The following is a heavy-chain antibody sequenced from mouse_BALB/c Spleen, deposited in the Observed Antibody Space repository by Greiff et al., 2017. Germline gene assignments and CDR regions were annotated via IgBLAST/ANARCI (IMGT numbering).Heavy chain of an antibody. V-gene: IGHV1-82*01. CDR3: ASKGLIGVLAMDY. J-gene: IGHJ4*01. Sequence: QVQLQQSGPELVKPGASVKISCKASGYAFSSSWMNWVKQRPGQGLEWIGRIYPGDGDTNYNGKFKGKATLTADKSSSTAYMQLSSLTSVDSAVYFCASKGLIGVLAMDYWGQGTSVTVSS. CDR2: IYPGDGDT. CDR1: GYAFSSSW. D-gene: IGHD3-1*01.